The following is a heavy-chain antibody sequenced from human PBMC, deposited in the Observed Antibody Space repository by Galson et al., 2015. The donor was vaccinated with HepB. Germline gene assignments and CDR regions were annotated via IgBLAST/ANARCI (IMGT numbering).Heavy chain of an antibody. Sequence: SLRLSCAASGFTFSSYGMHWVRQAPGQGLEWVGVIWNDGTNKYYADSMRGRFTISRDNSKNMLYLQMSSLRAEDTAVYYCARAGIAAADSMVLSPGSYFDYWGQGTLATASS. CDR2: IWNDGTNK. D-gene: IGHD6-13*01. J-gene: IGHJ4*02. CDR1: GFTFSSYG. CDR3: ARAGIAAADSMVLSPGSYFDY. V-gene: IGHV3-33*01.